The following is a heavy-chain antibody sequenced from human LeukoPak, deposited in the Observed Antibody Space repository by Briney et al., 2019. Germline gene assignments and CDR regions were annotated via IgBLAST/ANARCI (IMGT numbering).Heavy chain of an antibody. V-gene: IGHV4-4*07. D-gene: IGHD6-6*01. Sequence: SEALSLTCTVSGGSISSYYWSWIRQPAGKGLEWIGRIYTSGSTNYNPSLKSRVTISVDTSKNQFSLKLSSVTAADTAVYYCARQSTGSSSPPYFDYWGQGTLVTVSS. CDR3: ARQSTGSSSPPYFDY. CDR1: GGSISSYY. J-gene: IGHJ4*02. CDR2: IYTSGST.